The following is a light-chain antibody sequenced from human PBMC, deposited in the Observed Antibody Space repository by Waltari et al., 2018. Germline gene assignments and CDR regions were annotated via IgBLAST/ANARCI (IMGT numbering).Light chain of an antibody. V-gene: IGKV3-20*01. Sequence: ELMLTESPGTRSLSPGERATRACRASQSISRSLAWYQHKPGQAPRLRIYGASSRATGIPDRFSGSGSGTDFSLTISRLQPEDFAVYYCQHYVRLPATFGQGTKVDIK. CDR2: GAS. CDR3: QHYVRLPAT. J-gene: IGKJ1*01. CDR1: QSISRS.